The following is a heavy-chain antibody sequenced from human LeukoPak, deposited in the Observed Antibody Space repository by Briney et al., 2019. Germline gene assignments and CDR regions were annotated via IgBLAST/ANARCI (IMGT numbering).Heavy chain of an antibody. CDR2: IKSKSDGQTT. J-gene: IGHJ4*02. V-gene: IGHV3-15*05. CDR3: TTRLVGATNTKEDY. D-gene: IGHD1-26*01. Sequence: NAGGSLRPSCAASGFNFINARLAWVRQAPGQGLEWVGRIKSKSDGQTTDYAAPVKGRFTILRDDSKDTLYLQMNSLKSEDTAMYYCTTRLVGATNTKEDYWGQGTLVTVSS. CDR1: GFNFINAR.